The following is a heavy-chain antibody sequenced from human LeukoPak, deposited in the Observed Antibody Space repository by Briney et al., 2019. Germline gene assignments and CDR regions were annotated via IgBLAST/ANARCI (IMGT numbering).Heavy chain of an antibody. CDR1: GGSISSYY. J-gene: IGHJ4*02. V-gene: IGHV4-59*12. D-gene: IGHD3-9*01. CDR3: ARTDILTYYFDY. CDR2: IYYSGST. Sequence: SETLSLTCTVSGGSISSYYWSWIRQPPGKGLEWIGYIYYSGSTYYNPFLKSRVTISVDTSKNQSSLKLSSVTAADTAVYYCARTDILTYYFDYWGQGTLVTVSS.